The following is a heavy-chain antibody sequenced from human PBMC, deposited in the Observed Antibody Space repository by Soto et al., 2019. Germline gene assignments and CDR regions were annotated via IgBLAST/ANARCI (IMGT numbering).Heavy chain of an antibody. CDR1: GFTFSGYA. D-gene: IGHD6-13*01. CDR3: AKVGEAAAGMRGFDP. V-gene: IGHV3-23*01. CDR2: ISGSGGST. J-gene: IGHJ5*02. Sequence: GGSLRLSCAASGFTFSGYAMSWVRQAPGKGLEWVSAISGSGGSTYYADSVKGRFTISRDNSKNTLYLQMNSLRAEDTAVYYCAKVGEAAAGMRGFDPWGQGTLVTVSS.